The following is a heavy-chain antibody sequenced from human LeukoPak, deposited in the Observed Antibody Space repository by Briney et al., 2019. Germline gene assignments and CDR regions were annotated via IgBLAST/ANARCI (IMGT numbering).Heavy chain of an antibody. D-gene: IGHD3-22*01. V-gene: IGHV3-9*01. CDR2: ISWNSGSI. CDR3: AKSYYYGSSANYGHAFDI. J-gene: IGHJ3*02. Sequence: GGSLRLSCAASGFTFDDYAMHWVRQAPGKGLEWVSGISWNSGSIGYADSVKGRFTISRDNAKNSLYLQMNSLRAEDTALYYCAKSYYYGSSANYGHAFDIWGQGTMVTVSS. CDR1: GFTFDDYA.